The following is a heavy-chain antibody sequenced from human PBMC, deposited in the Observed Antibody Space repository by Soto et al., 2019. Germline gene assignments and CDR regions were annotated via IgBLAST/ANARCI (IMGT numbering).Heavy chain of an antibody. V-gene: IGHV4-31*03. J-gene: IGHJ4*02. D-gene: IGHD5-18*01. CDR1: GDSISSGGYY. CDR2: IYYSGST. CDR3: ARSGYSYGPNPLLY. Sequence: QVQLQESGPGLVKPSQTLSLTCTVSGDSISSGGYYWSWIRQHPGKGLEWIGYIYYSGSTYYNPSLKSRVTISVDTSKNPFSLKLSSVTAADTAVYYCARSGYSYGPNPLLYWGQGTLVTVSS.